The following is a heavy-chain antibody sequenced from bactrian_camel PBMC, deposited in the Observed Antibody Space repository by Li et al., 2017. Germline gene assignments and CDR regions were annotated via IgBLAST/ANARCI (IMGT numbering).Heavy chain of an antibody. J-gene: IGHJ4*01. CDR3: AARDGRCGSSWSTYEYNW. CDR2: IRTDLVST. D-gene: IGHD1*01. Sequence: DVQLVESGGGLVQPGGSLRLSCAAETSIRTFNLYAMGWFRQAPGEEREGVAAIRTDLVSTYYADSVEGRFTISRDNDKMIVYLQMNDLRPKDTAMYSCAARDGRCGSSWSTYEYNWWGQGTQVTVS. CDR1: IRTFNLYA. V-gene: IGHV3S31*01.